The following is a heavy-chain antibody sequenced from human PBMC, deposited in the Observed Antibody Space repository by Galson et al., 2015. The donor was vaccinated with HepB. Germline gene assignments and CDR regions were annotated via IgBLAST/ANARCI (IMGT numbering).Heavy chain of an antibody. CDR2: ISYDGSNK. V-gene: IGHV3-30*18. CDR3: AKDLGGSDTGDYYYGMDV. Sequence: SLRLSCAASGFTFSSYGMHWVRQAPGKGLEWVAVISYDGSNKYYADSVKGRFTISRDNSKNTLYLQMNSLRAEDTAVYYCAKDLGGSDTGDYYYGMDVWGQGTTVTVSS. CDR1: GFTFSSYG. J-gene: IGHJ6*02. D-gene: IGHD1-26*01.